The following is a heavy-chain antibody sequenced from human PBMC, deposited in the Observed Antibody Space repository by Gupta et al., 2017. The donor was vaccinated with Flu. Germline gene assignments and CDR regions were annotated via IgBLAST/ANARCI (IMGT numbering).Heavy chain of an antibody. J-gene: IGHJ6*02. Sequence: QERVVESGRGVVQPGRSLRLSCAASGFSFSNYGMHWVRQAPGKGLEWLAGISHDGSQNYHTDSVKGRFIISRDNSKNTLYPQMSGLRTEDTAVYYCAKDWRWNNNIYGMNVWGQGTTVTVSS. V-gene: IGHV3-30*18. CDR3: AKDWRWNNNIYGMNV. D-gene: IGHD1-1*01. CDR2: ISHDGSQN. CDR1: GFSFSNYG.